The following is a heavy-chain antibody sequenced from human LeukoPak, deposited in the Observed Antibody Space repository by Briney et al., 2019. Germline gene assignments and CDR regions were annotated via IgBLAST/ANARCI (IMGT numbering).Heavy chain of an antibody. CDR2: INHSGST. J-gene: IGHJ4*02. CDR3: ARGSGYPYHYFDY. V-gene: IGHV4-34*01. Sequence: SETLSLTCAVYGGSFSGYYWSWIRQPPGKGLEWIGEINHSGSTNYNPSLKSRVTISVDTSKNQFSLKLSSVTAADTAVYYCARGSGYPYHYFDYWGQGTLVTVSS. D-gene: IGHD5-12*01. CDR1: GGSFSGYY.